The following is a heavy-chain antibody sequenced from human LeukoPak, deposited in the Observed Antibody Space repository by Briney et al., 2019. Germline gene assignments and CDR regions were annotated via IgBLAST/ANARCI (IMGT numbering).Heavy chain of an antibody. Sequence: ASVKVSCKASGYTFTSYGISWVRQAPGQGLEWMGWISAYNGNTNYAQKLQGRVTMTTDTSTSTAYMELRSLRSDDTVVYYCARDRPTSLGYDSSPTEGWGAFDIWGQGTMVTVSS. D-gene: IGHD3-22*01. CDR3: ARDRPTSLGYDSSPTEGWGAFDI. CDR2: ISAYNGNT. J-gene: IGHJ3*02. CDR1: GYTFTSYG. V-gene: IGHV1-18*01.